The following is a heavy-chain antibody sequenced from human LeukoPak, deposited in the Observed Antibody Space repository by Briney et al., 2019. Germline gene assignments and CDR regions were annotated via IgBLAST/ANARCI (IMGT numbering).Heavy chain of an antibody. J-gene: IGHJ1*01. CDR3: ATRDKWLPNKYFQH. CDR1: GFTFSDYY. V-gene: IGHV3-11*04. CDR2: ISSSGSTI. D-gene: IGHD3-22*01. Sequence: PGGSLRLSCAASGFTFSDYYMSWIRQAPGKGLEWVSYISSSGSTIYYADSVKGRFTISRDNARNSLYLQMNSLRAEDTAVYYCATRDKWLPNKYFQHWGQGTLVTVSS.